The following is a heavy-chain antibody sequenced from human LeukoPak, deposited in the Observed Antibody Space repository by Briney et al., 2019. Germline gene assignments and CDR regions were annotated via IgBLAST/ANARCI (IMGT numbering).Heavy chain of an antibody. Sequence: SVKVSCKASGGTFSSYAISWVRQAPGQGLEWMGGIIPIFGTANYAQKFQGRVTITADESTSTAYMELSSLRSEDTAVYYCAREDAIVGATDRGDYWGQGTLVTVSS. CDR1: GGTFSSYA. CDR2: IIPIFGTA. D-gene: IGHD1-26*01. V-gene: IGHV1-69*13. CDR3: AREDAIVGATDRGDY. J-gene: IGHJ4*02.